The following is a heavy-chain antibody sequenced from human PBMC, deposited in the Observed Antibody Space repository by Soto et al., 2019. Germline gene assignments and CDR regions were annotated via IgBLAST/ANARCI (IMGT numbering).Heavy chain of an antibody. CDR1: GYTFTTYW. J-gene: IGHJ4*02. D-gene: IGHD2-2*01. CDR2: IYPGDSDT. Sequence: GESLRISCKGSGYTFTTYWIGWVRQMPGKGLEWMGVIYPGDSDTIYSPSFQGQLTLSADKSISTAYLQWRSLQASDTAMYYCVRRPWCSTTTCCRELDYWAQGTLVPGSS. V-gene: IGHV5-51*01. CDR3: VRRPWCSTTTCCRELDY.